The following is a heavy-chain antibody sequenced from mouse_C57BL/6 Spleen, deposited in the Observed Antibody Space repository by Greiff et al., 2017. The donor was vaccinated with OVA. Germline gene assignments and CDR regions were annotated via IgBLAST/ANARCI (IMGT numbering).Heavy chain of an antibody. CDR3: ARGTYYYGSSRGYFDV. J-gene: IGHJ1*03. Sequence: VQLQQSGPELVKPGASVKISCKASGYTFTDYYMNWVKQSHGKSLEWIGDINPNNGGTSYNQKFKGKATLTVDKSSSTAYMELRSLTSEDSAVYYCARGTYYYGSSRGYFDVWGTGTTVTVSS. V-gene: IGHV1-26*01. CDR1: GYTFTDYY. CDR2: INPNNGGT. D-gene: IGHD1-1*01.